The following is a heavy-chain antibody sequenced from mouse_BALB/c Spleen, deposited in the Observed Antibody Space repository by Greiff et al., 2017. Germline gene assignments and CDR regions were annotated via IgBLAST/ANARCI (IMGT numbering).Heavy chain of an antibody. CDR2: ISTYYGDA. D-gene: IGHD1-2*01. CDR3: ARFDDTTADY. CDR1: GYTFTDYA. Sequence: QVQLKESGAELVRPGVSVKISCKGSGYTFTDYAMHWVKQSHAKSLEWIGVISTYYGDASYNQKFKGKATMTVDKSSSTAYMELARLTSEDSAIYYCARFDDTTADYWGQGTTLTVSS. J-gene: IGHJ2*01. V-gene: IGHV1S137*01.